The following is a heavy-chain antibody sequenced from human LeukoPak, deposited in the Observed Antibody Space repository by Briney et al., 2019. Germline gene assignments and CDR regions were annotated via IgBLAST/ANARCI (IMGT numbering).Heavy chain of an antibody. Sequence: ASVKVSRKASGYTYTGYYMHWVRQAPGHGLEWMGWINPNSGGTNYAQKFQGRVTMTRDTSISTAYMELSRLRSDDTAVYYCAREQYSKYYGMDVWGQGTTVTVSS. CDR1: GYTYTGYY. J-gene: IGHJ6*02. V-gene: IGHV1-2*02. CDR2: INPNSGGT. D-gene: IGHD6-6*01. CDR3: AREQYSKYYGMDV.